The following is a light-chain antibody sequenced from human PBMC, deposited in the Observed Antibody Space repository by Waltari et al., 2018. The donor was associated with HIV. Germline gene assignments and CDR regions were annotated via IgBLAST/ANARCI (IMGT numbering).Light chain of an antibody. CDR3: MQALQNPLT. J-gene: IGKJ4*01. CDR2: LAS. V-gene: IGKV2-28*01. CDR1: QSLHDNNGYNY. Sequence: EIVMTQSPLSLPVTPGESASLSRRSSQSLHDNNGYNYLDWYVQKPGQSPQLLIYLASNRASGVPEKFSASGLGTDFTLTISRVEAEDVGVYYCMQALQNPLTFGGGTKVEI.